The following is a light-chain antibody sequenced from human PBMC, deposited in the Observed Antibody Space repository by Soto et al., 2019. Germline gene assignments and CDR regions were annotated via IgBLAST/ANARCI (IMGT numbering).Light chain of an antibody. CDR2: GAS. CDR3: HHYGRSPPWR. J-gene: IGKJ1*01. CDR1: QSVSRSY. Sequence: EVVLTQSPGTLSLSPGEGATLFCRASQSVSRSYLAWYQRKPGQAPRLLIYGASSRATGIPDRFSGSGSGTDFTLTISRLEPEDFAVYYCHHYGRSPPWRFGQGTKVEVK. V-gene: IGKV3-20*01.